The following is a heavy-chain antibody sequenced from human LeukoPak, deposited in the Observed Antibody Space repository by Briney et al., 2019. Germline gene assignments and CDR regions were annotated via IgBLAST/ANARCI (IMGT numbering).Heavy chain of an antibody. CDR2: INHSGST. J-gene: IGHJ3*02. V-gene: IGHV4-34*01. CDR3: ASGLRYFDWSPDAFDI. Sequence: SETLSLTCAVYGGSFSGYYWSWIRQPPGKGLEWIGEINHSGSTNYNPSLKSRVTISVDTSKNQFSLKLSSVTAADTAVYHCASGLRYFDWSPDAFDIWGQGTMVTVSS. CDR1: GGSFSGYY. D-gene: IGHD3-9*01.